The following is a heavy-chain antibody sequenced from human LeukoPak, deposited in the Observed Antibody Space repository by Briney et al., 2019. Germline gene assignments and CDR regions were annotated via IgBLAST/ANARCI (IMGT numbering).Heavy chain of an antibody. D-gene: IGHD3-16*01. Sequence: SSETLSLTCTVSGGSISSYYWGWIRQPPGKGLEWIGSIYYSGSTYYNPSLKSRVTISVDTSKNQFSLKLSSVTAADTAVYYCASFSFRGGLKGLGYWGQGTLVTVSS. CDR2: IYYSGST. CDR3: ASFSFRGGLKGLGY. J-gene: IGHJ4*02. CDR1: GGSISSYY. V-gene: IGHV4-39*07.